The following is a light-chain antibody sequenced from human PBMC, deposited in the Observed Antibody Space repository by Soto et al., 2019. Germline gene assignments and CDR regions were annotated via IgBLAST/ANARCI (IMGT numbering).Light chain of an antibody. CDR2: KVS. CDR3: MQGTHWPPYI. J-gene: IGKJ2*01. Sequence: DVVMTQSPLSLPVTLGQPASISCRSSQSLVYSDGNAYLNWFHQRPGQSPRRLIYKVSYRDSGVPDRFSGSGSGTDFTLKLSRVEAEDVGVYYCMQGTHWPPYIFGQGTKLEIK. CDR1: QSLVYSDGNAY. V-gene: IGKV2-30*01.